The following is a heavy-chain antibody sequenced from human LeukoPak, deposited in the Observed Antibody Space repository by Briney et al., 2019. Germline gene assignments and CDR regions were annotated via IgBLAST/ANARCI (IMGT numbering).Heavy chain of an antibody. CDR3: AKWGDYDGAFDI. Sequence: PGGSLRLSCAASGFTFSSYTIHWVRQPPGKGLEWVANIKQDGSEKYYVDSVKGRFTISRDNAKNSLYLQMNSLRAEDTAVYYCAKWGDYDGAFDIWGQGTMVTVSS. J-gene: IGHJ3*02. V-gene: IGHV3-7*03. CDR2: IKQDGSEK. CDR1: GFTFSSYT. D-gene: IGHD4-23*01.